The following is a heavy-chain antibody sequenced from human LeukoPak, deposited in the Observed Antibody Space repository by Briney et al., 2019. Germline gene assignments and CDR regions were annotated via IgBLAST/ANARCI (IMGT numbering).Heavy chain of an antibody. D-gene: IGHD2-8*02. Sequence: PGGSLRLSCAASGFTFSSYGMHWVRQAPGKGLEWVAVIWYDGSNKYYADSVKGRFTISRDNSKNTLYLQMNSLRAEDTAVYYCARALLVIRGGTVEYYFDYWGQGTLVTVSS. CDR1: GFTFSSYG. J-gene: IGHJ4*02. CDR2: IWYDGSNK. V-gene: IGHV3-33*01. CDR3: ARALLVIRGGTVEYYFDY.